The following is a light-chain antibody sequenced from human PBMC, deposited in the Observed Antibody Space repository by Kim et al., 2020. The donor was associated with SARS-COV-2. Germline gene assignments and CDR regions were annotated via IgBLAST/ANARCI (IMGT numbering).Light chain of an antibody. CDR1: SSDVGGYNY. CDR3: CSYAGSYTFDV. J-gene: IGLJ1*01. V-gene: IGLV2-11*01. CDR2: DVS. Sequence: QAVTISCTGTSSDVGGYNYFSWYQQHPGKAPKLMIYDVSKRPSAVPDRFSCSKSGNTASLTISGLQTEDEADYYCCSYAGSYTFDVFGAGTKLTVL.